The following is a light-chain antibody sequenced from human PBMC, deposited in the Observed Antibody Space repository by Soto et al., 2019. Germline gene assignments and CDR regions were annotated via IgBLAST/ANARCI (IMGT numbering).Light chain of an antibody. Sequence: QSALTQPPSASGSPGQSVTISCTGTSSDVGAYNHVSWYQQHPAKAPKLMIYEVTKRPSGVPDRFSGSKSGNTASLTVSGLQPEDEADYYCSSYAGSTSYVFGPGTKVTVL. CDR1: SSDVGAYNH. CDR3: SSYAGSTSYV. J-gene: IGLJ1*01. V-gene: IGLV2-8*01. CDR2: EVT.